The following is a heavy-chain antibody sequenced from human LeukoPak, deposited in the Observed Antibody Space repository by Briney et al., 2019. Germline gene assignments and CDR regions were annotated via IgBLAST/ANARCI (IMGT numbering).Heavy chain of an antibody. D-gene: IGHD2-15*01. CDR2: INPSGGST. CDR3: ASSSVGGKYCSGGSCYFGFDY. J-gene: IGHJ4*02. Sequence: GASVKVSCKASGYTFTSYYMHWVRQAPGQGLEWMGIINPSGGSTSYAQKFQGRVTMTRDMSTSTVYMELSSLRSEDTAVYYCASSSVGGKYCSGGSCYFGFDYWGQGTLVTVSS. CDR1: GYTFTSYY. V-gene: IGHV1-46*01.